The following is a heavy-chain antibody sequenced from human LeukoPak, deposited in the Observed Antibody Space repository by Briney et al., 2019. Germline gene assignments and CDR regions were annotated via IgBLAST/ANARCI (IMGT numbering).Heavy chain of an antibody. J-gene: IGHJ4*02. CDR1: GFTFSRYA. CDR3: AKDPLGGDCSSTSCYVLRPFDF. V-gene: IGHV3-23*01. Sequence: GGSLRLSCAASGFTFSRYAMSWVRQAPGKGVEWVSSISGSGGSTYYADSVRGRFTISRDNSKNTLYLQRNSRRAEDTAVYYCAKDPLGGDCSSTSCYVLRPFDFWGQGTLVTVSS. D-gene: IGHD2-2*01. CDR2: ISGSGGST.